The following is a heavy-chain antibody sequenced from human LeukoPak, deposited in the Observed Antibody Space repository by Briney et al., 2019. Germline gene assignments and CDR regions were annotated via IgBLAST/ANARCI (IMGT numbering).Heavy chain of an antibody. D-gene: IGHD6-19*01. V-gene: IGHV3-74*01. CDR1: GFTFSSYW. CDR3: ARGVMAVAGPLGY. J-gene: IGHJ4*02. CDR2: INSDGSST. Sequence: GGSLRLSCAASGFTFSSYWMHWVHQAPGKGLVWVSRINSDGSSTSYADSVKGRFTISRDNAKNTLYLQMNSLRAEDTAVYYCARGVMAVAGPLGYWGQGTLVTVSS.